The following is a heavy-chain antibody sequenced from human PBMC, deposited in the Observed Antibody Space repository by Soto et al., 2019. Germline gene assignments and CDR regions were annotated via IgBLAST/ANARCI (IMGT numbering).Heavy chain of an antibody. CDR1: GFTFSSYS. CDR3: ASHLAVGYCSSTSCSDDY. CDR2: ISSSSSYI. D-gene: IGHD2-2*01. J-gene: IGHJ4*02. V-gene: IGHV3-21*01. Sequence: GGSLRLSCAASGFTFSSYSMNWVRQAPGKGLEWVSSISSSSSYIYYADSVKGRFTISRDNAKNSLYLQMNSLRAEDTAVYYCASHLAVGYCSSTSCSDDYWGQGTLVTVSS.